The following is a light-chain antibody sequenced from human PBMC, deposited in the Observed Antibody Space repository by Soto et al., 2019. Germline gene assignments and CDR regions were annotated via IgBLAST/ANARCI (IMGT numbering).Light chain of an antibody. CDR2: GNS. V-gene: IGLV1-40*01. Sequence: QSVLTQPPSVSGAPGQRVTISCTGSSSNIGAGYDVHWYQQLPGTAPKLLSYGNSNRPSGVPDRFSGSKSGTSSSLAISGLQAEDGADYSCRSCYCSPSGWVFGGGPKLAVL. CDR3: RSCYCSPSGWV. CDR1: SSNIGAGYD. J-gene: IGLJ3*02.